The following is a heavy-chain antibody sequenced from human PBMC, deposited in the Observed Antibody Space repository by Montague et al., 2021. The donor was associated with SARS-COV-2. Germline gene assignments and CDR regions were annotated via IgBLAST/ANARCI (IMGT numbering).Heavy chain of an antibody. CDR2: IYYNVRT. V-gene: IGHV4-39*01. D-gene: IGHD6-19*01. CDR1: GVSISSSGRF. Sequence: SETLSLTCTVSGVSISSSGRFWGWIRQSPGKGLEWIGSIYYNVRTGYNPSLKSRVTISVDTSKNQFSLGLSSVTAADAALYYCARHLTVAGEGNDAFDIWGQGTMVTVSS. J-gene: IGHJ3*02. CDR3: ARHLTVAGEGNDAFDI.